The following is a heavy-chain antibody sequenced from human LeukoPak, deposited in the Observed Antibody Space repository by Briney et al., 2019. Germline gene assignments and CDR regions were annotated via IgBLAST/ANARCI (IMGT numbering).Heavy chain of an antibody. CDR3: ARGVVVVGGWFDP. V-gene: IGHV4-59*12. J-gene: IGHJ5*02. Sequence: PSETLSLTCTVSGGSISSYYWSWIRQPPGKGLEWIGYIYYSASTYYNPSLKSRVTISVDTSKNQFSLKLSSVTAADTAVYYCARGVVVVGGWFDPWGQGTLVTVSS. CDR2: IYYSAST. CDR1: GGSISSYY. D-gene: IGHD2-15*01.